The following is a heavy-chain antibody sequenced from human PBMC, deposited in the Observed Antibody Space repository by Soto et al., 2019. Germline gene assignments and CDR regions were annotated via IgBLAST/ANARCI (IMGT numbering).Heavy chain of an antibody. V-gene: IGHV4-4*07. CDR3: AKGRGFYSDNYFDP. CDR2: IYSSGNA. Sequence: QVQLLESGPGLVKPSETLFLTCSVSLDSISNSYWTWIRQPAGKGLEWIGHIYSSGNANYNPSLKSRVTMSLDTSKNQFSLSLKSVTAADTAIYYCAKGRGFYSDNYFDPWGQGTQVTVSS. CDR1: LDSISNSY. J-gene: IGHJ5*02. D-gene: IGHD3-22*01.